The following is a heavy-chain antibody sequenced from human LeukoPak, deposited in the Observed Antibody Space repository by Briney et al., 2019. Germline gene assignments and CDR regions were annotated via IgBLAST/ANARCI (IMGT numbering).Heavy chain of an antibody. D-gene: IGHD3-22*01. CDR1: GFTVSNKY. Sequence: GGSLRLSCAASGFTVSNKYMSWVRQAPGKGLEWVSVIYSGGTTYYADSVKGRFTIPRHIPRNTLYLQMNSLRAEDTAVYYCARGAGDDTSGSRMKGAFDYWGQGTLVTVSS. CDR3: ARGAGDDTSGSRMKGAFDY. V-gene: IGHV3-53*04. J-gene: IGHJ4*02. CDR2: IYSGGTT.